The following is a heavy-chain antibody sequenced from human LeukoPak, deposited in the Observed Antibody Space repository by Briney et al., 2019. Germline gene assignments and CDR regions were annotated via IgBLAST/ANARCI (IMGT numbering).Heavy chain of an antibody. CDR3: ARLYCSGRTCYMGVDY. V-gene: IGHV5-51*01. Sequence: GESLKISCKGSGYSFTSYWIAWVRQMPGKGLEWMGITYPGGSDTRYSPSFQGQVTISVDKSINTAYLQWSSLKASDTAMYYCARLYCSGRTCYMGVDYWGQGTLVTVSS. CDR1: GYSFTSYW. D-gene: IGHD2-15*01. J-gene: IGHJ4*02. CDR2: TYPGGSDT.